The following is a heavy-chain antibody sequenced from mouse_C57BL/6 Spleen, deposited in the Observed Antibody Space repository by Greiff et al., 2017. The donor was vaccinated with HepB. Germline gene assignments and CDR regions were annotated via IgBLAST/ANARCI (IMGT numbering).Heavy chain of an antibody. D-gene: IGHD2-5*01. CDR2: ISYDGSN. V-gene: IGHV3-6*01. Sequence: EVKLQQSGPGLVKPSQSLSLTCSVTGYSITSGYSWNWIRQFPGNKLEWMGYISYDGSNNYNPSLKNRISITRDTSKNQFFLKLNSVTTEDTATYYCASPYYSNYVGFAYWGQGTLVTVSA. CDR1: GYSITSGYS. CDR3: ASPYYSNYVGFAY. J-gene: IGHJ3*01.